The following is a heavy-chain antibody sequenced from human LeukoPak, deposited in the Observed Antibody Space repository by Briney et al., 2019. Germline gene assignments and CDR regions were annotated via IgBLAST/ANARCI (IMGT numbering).Heavy chain of an antibody. CDR2: ISAYNSNT. CDR1: GYTFTSYG. V-gene: IGHV1-18*01. Sequence: ASVKLSCTASGYTFTSYGISWVRQAPGQGLEWMGWISAYNSNTNYAQKLQGRVTMTTDTSTSTAYMELRSLRSDDTVVYYCARAGSSTGPLYYFDYWGQGTLVTVSS. J-gene: IGHJ4*02. CDR3: ARAGSSTGPLYYFDY. D-gene: IGHD6-6*01.